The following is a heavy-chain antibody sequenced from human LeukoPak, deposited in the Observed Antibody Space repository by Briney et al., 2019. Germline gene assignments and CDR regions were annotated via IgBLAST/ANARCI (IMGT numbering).Heavy chain of an antibody. CDR3: AKDKTRSPDDPPDY. Sequence: PGGSLRLSCAASGFTFSSYAMSWVRQAPGKGLEWVSAISGSGGSTYYADSVKGRFTISRDNTKNTLYLQMNSLRAEDTAVYYCAKDKTRSPDDPPDYWGQGTLVTVSS. J-gene: IGHJ4*02. V-gene: IGHV3-23*01. CDR1: GFTFSSYA. D-gene: IGHD1-1*01. CDR2: ISGSGGST.